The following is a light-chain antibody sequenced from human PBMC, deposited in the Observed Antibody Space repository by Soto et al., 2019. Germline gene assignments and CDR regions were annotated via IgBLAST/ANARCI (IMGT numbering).Light chain of an antibody. CDR3: QQRSNWPPFT. V-gene: IGKV3-11*01. Sequence: EIVLTQSPATLSLSPGERATLSCRASQSVSSYLAWYQQKPGQTPRLLIYGASNRATGIPARFSGSGSGTDFTLTISSLEPEDFAVYYCQQRSNWPPFTFGPGTKVEIK. CDR2: GAS. CDR1: QSVSSY. J-gene: IGKJ3*01.